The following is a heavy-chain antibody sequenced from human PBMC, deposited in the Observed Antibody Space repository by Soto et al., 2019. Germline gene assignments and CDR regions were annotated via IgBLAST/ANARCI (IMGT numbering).Heavy chain of an antibody. V-gene: IGHV4-59*01. CDR2: IYYSGTT. J-gene: IGHJ4*02. CDR3: ARGSSGGWFDY. CDR1: GGSISHYY. D-gene: IGHD6-19*01. Sequence: QVQLQESGPGLVKPSETLSLTCTVSGGSISHYYWSWIRQPPGKGLEWIAYIYYSGTTNYNPSLKRXXTXSXATSKDQFSLKLSSVTAADSAVYYCARGSSGGWFDYWGQGTLLTVSS.